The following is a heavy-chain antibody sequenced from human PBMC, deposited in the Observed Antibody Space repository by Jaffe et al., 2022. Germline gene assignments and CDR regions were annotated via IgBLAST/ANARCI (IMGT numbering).Heavy chain of an antibody. V-gene: IGHV3-23*01. J-gene: IGHJ6*03. CDR3: AKSSAYDFWSGPYYMDV. D-gene: IGHD3-3*01. CDR2: ISGIGSST. Sequence: EVQLLESGGGLVQSGGSLRLSCAASGFTFSSYAMSWVRQAPGKGLEWVSTISGIGSSTHYADSVKGRFTISRDNSKNTLYLEMNSLRADDTAVYYCAKSSAYDFWSGPYYMDVWGKGTTVTVSS. CDR1: GFTFSSYA.